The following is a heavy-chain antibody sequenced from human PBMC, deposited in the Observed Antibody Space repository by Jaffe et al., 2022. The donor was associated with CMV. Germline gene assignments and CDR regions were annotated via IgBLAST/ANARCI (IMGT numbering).Heavy chain of an antibody. J-gene: IGHJ4*02. CDR3: ARRVVVVVAGDYFDY. Sequence: QVQLQQWGAGLLKPSETLSLTCAVYGGSFSGYYWSWIRQPPGKGLEWIGEINHSGSTNYNPSLKSRVTISVDTSKNQFSLKLSSVTAADTAVYYCARRVVVVVAGDYFDYWGQGTLVTVSS. D-gene: IGHD2-15*01. CDR2: INHSGST. CDR1: GGSFSGYY. V-gene: IGHV4-34*01.